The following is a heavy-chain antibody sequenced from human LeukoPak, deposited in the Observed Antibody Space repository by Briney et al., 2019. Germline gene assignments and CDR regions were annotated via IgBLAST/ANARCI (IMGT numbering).Heavy chain of an antibody. CDR3: ARHFYTAMVSIYFDY. CDR1: GGSISSSSYY. CDR2: IYYSGST. D-gene: IGHD5-18*01. J-gene: IGHJ4*02. Sequence: KPSETLSLTCTVSGGSISSSSYYWGWIRQPPGKGLEWIGSIYYSGSTYYNPSLNSRVTISVDTSKNQFSLKLSSVTAADTAVYYCARHFYTAMVSIYFDYWGQGTLVTVSS. V-gene: IGHV4-39*01.